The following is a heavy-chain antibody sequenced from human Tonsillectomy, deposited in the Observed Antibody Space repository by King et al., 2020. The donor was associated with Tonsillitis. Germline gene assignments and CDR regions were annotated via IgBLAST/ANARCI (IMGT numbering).Heavy chain of an antibody. CDR2: ISGSGGST. CDR3: AKGPQPNCGGDCLDVYFDY. CDR1: GFTFSSYA. V-gene: IGHV3-23*04. J-gene: IGHJ4*02. Sequence: QLVQSGGGLVQPGGSLRLSCAASGFTFSSYAMSWVRQAPGKGLEWVSAISGSGGSTYYADSVKGRFTISRDNSKNTLYLQMNSLRAEDTAVYYCAKGPQPNCGGDCLDVYFDYWGQGTLVTVSS. D-gene: IGHD2-21*02.